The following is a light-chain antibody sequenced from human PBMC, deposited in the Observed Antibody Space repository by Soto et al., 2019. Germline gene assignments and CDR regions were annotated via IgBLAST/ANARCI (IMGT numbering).Light chain of an antibody. J-gene: IGKJ1*01. CDR2: AAS. V-gene: IGKV1D-16*01. CDR3: QQYGRFPAT. CDR1: QGISRW. Sequence: DIQMTQSPSSLSASVGDRVTITCRASQGISRWLAWYKLKPGKAPKSLIYAASTLQSGVPSRFRGSGSGTHFTLTVSSVQPEDSATYYCQQYGRFPATFGHGTKVEI.